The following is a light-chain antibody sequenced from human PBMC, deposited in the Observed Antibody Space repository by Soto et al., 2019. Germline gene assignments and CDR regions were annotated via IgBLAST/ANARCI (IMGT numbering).Light chain of an antibody. Sequence: EIVMTQSPATQSVSPGERATLSCRASQSVSSNLAWYQQKPGQAPRLLIYGASTRATGIPARFSGSGSGTEFTLTISSLQSEEFAVYYCQQYNNLPQTFGQGTKVEIK. V-gene: IGKV3-15*01. CDR3: QQYNNLPQT. CDR2: GAS. J-gene: IGKJ1*01. CDR1: QSVSSN.